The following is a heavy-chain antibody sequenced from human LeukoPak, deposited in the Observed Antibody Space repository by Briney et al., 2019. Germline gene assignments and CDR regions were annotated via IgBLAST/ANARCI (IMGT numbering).Heavy chain of an antibody. CDR3: ARGLSGSYRGYFDY. CDR2: ISAYNGNT. Sequence: VASVKVSCKASGYTFTSYGISWVRQAPGQGLEWMGWISAYNGNTNYAQKLQGRVTMTTDTSTSTAYMELRSLRSDDTAVYYCARGLSGSYRGYFDYWGQGTLVTVSS. CDR1: GYTFTSYG. J-gene: IGHJ4*02. D-gene: IGHD1-26*01. V-gene: IGHV1-18*01.